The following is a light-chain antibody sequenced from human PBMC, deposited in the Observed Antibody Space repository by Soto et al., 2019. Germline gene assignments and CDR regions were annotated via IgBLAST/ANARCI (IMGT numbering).Light chain of an antibody. CDR2: GAS. CDR3: QQYGSSPWT. V-gene: IGKV3-20*01. Sequence: ETVLTQSPGTLSLSPGERATLSCRASQTIRSNYLAWYRQTPGQAPRLLIYGASNRATGIADRFSGSGSGTDFTLTISRLEPADFALYYCQQYGSSPWTFGQGTKVEIK. CDR1: QTIRSNY. J-gene: IGKJ1*01.